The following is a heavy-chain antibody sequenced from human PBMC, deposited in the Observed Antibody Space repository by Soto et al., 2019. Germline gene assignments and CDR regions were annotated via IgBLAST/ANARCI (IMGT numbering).Heavy chain of an antibody. CDR3: ASSAGLDHLLNYYGLNV. CDR2: IIPVLGTP. V-gene: IGHV1-69*01. J-gene: IGHJ6*02. CDR1: GGTFTSIA. Sequence: QVHLVQSSAEVKKPGSSVKVSCKASGGTFTSIAFSWVRQAPGQGLEWMGGIIPVLGTPNYAQKFQARVTITADASTTTVHMELSRLRSDDTAVYYCASSAGLDHLLNYYGLNVWGQGTTVTV. D-gene: IGHD6-13*01.